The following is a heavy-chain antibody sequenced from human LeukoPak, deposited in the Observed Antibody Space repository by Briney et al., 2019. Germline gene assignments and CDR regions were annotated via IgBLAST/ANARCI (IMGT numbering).Heavy chain of an antibody. V-gene: IGHV3-30*03. J-gene: IGHJ4*02. Sequence: GGSLRLSCAASGFTFSSYGMHWVRKAPGMGLEWVAVISYDGSNKYYADSVKGRFTISRDNSKNTLYLQMNSLRAEDTAVYYCARDLATVTTMDYWGQGTLVTVSS. D-gene: IGHD4-11*01. CDR2: ISYDGSNK. CDR3: ARDLATVTTMDY. CDR1: GFTFSSYG.